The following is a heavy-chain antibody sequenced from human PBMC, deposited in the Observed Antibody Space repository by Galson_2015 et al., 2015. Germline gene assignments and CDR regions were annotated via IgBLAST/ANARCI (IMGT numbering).Heavy chain of an antibody. CDR3: ASDLDAAMVTYYFDY. Sequence: SVKVSCKASGYTFTSYAMHWVRQAPGQRLEWMGWINAGNGNTKYSQKFQGRVTITRDTSASTAYMELSSLRSEDTAVYYCASDLDAAMVTYYFDYWGQGTLVTVSS. CDR1: GYTFTSYA. J-gene: IGHJ4*02. D-gene: IGHD5-18*01. V-gene: IGHV1-3*01. CDR2: INAGNGNT.